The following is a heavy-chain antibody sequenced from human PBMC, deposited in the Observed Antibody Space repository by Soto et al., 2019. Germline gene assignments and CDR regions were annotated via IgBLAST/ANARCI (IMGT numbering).Heavy chain of an antibody. V-gene: IGHV3-30-3*01. D-gene: IGHD2-21*02. CDR1: GCSFSSYA. CDR3: ARTLSLTFPFDY. J-gene: IGHJ4*02. CDR2: ISYDGSNK. Sequence: HAGSLRLSCAASGCSFSSYAMHWVRKAPGKGLEWVAVISYDGSNKYYADSVKGRFTISRDNSKNTLYLQMNSLRAEDTAVYYCARTLSLTFPFDYWGQGTLVPVSS.